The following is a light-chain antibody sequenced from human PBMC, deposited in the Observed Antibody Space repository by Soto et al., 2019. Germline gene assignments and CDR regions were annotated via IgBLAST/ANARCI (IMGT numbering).Light chain of an antibody. J-gene: IGLJ3*02. Sequence: QSALTQPASVSGSPGQSITISCTGTSSDAGNYNFVSWYQQHPGKAPKVIIYEDSTRPSGVSNRISGSKSGNTASLTISGLQAEDEADYYCCSYAGSSTPWVFGGGTKVTVL. CDR1: SSDAGNYNF. CDR2: EDS. CDR3: CSYAGSSTPWV. V-gene: IGLV2-23*01.